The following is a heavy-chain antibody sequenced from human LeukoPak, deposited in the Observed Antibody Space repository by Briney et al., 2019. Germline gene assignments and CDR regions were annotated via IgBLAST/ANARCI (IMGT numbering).Heavy chain of an antibody. CDR1: GGSFSGYY. Sequence: SETLSLTCAVYGGSFSGYYWSWIRQPPGKGLEWIGEINHSGSTNYNPSLKSRVTISVDTSKNQFSLKLSSVTAADTAVYYCARGRGYSSGFGYYYYYMDVWGKGTTVTISS. V-gene: IGHV4-34*01. CDR2: INHSGST. D-gene: IGHD6-19*01. CDR3: ARGRGYSSGFGYYYYYMDV. J-gene: IGHJ6*03.